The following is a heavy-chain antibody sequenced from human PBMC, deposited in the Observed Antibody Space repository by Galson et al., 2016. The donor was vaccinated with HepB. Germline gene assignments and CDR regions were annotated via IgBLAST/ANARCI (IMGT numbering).Heavy chain of an antibody. V-gene: IGHV3-53*01. CDR2: TYSGGGT. CDR1: GFSVSINY. Sequence: SLRLSCAVSGFSVSINYMRWVRQAPGKGLEWASVTYSGGGTSYADSVKGRLTISSDNSKHTLYLQMNSLRAEDTAVYYCTRVLQWFGERWFDPWGQGTLVTVSS. D-gene: IGHD3-10*01. CDR3: TRVLQWFGERWFDP. J-gene: IGHJ5*02.